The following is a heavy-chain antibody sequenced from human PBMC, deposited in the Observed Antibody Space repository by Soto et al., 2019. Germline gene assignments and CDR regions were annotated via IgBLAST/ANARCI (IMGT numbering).Heavy chain of an antibody. CDR1: GNTFGSSG. D-gene: IGHD2-2*01. J-gene: IGHJ3*02. V-gene: IGHV1-18*01. CDR3: ARDDLLVVPSALDM. CDR2: ISAYNGNT. Sequence: QVQLVQSGAEMKKPGASVKVSCKTSGNTFGSSGIHWVRQAPGQGLEWMGWISAYNGNTDYIEKFQGRVTMTTDTSTSTAYMELRSLRSDDTAVYFCARDDLLVVPSALDMWGQGTMVTVSS.